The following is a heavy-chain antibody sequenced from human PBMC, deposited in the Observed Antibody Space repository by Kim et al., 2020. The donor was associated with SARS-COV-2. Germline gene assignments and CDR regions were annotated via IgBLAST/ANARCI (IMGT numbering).Heavy chain of an antibody. CDR3: AREGHYYDSSGYYYSRNDAFDY. V-gene: IGHV3-30-3*01. Sequence: GGSLRLSCAASGFTFSSYAMHWVRQAPGKGLEWVAVISYDGSNKYYADSVKGRFTISRDNSKNTLYLQMNSLRAEDTAVYYCAREGHYYDSSGYYYSRNDAFDYWGQGTMVTLPS. CDR2: ISYDGSNK. CDR1: GFTFSSYA. D-gene: IGHD3-22*01. J-gene: IGHJ3*01.